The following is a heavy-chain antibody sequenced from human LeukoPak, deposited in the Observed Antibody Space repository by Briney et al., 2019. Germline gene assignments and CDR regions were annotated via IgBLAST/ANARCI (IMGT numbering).Heavy chain of an antibody. J-gene: IGHJ6*03. CDR1: GLTFHDYA. V-gene: IGHV3-23*01. Sequence: QPGGSLRLSCAISGLTFHDYAMTWVRQAPGKGLEWVSTIVGDSSKTYYADSVKGRFTISRDNSNYMLFLHMNSLRAEDTAIYYCAKQPYNYYYLDVWGKGTTVTVSS. CDR2: IVGDSSKT. D-gene: IGHD2-21*01. CDR3: AKQPYNYYYLDV.